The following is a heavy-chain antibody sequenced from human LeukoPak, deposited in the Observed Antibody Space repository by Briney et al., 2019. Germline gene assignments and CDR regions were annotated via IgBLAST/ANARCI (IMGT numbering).Heavy chain of an antibody. CDR3: ARDRLGFDP. J-gene: IGHJ5*02. CDR2: INSDGSST. D-gene: IGHD3-16*01. Sequence: PGGSLRLSCAASGFTLSSYLMHWVRQAPGKALVWVSRINSDGSSTSYADSVKGRFTISRENAKNTLYLQMNSLRAEDTAVYYCARDRLGFDPWGQGTLVTVSS. V-gene: IGHV3-74*01. CDR1: GFTLSSYL.